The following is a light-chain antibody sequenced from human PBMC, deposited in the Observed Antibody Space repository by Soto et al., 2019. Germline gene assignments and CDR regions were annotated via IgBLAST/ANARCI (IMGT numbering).Light chain of an antibody. CDR1: QTVSSTY. Sequence: EIVLTQSPGTLSLSPGERATLSCRASQTVSSTYLAWYQQKPGQAPMLLIYGASSRATGIPDRFSGSGSGTDLTLTISRLEAEDFGVYYCQQYSNSRVTFGAGTKVDIK. CDR2: GAS. CDR3: QQYSNSRVT. V-gene: IGKV3-20*01. J-gene: IGKJ3*01.